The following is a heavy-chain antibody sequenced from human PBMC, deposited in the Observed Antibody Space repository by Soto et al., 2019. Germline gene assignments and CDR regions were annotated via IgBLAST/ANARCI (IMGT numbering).Heavy chain of an antibody. Sequence: AGSLRLSCAASGFTFSSYSMNWVRQAPGKGLEWVSSISSSSSYIYYADSVKGRFTISRDNAKNSLYLQMNSLRAEDTAVYYCARAVSYDAFDIWGQGTMVTVSS. CDR1: GFTFSSYS. CDR2: ISSSSSYI. J-gene: IGHJ3*02. CDR3: ARAVSYDAFDI. V-gene: IGHV3-21*01.